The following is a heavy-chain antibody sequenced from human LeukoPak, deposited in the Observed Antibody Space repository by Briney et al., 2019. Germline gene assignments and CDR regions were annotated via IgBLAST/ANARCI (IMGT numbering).Heavy chain of an antibody. Sequence: GASVKVSCKVSGYTLTELSMHWVRQAPGKGLEWMGGFDPEDGETIYAQKFQGRVTMTEDTSTDTAYMELSSLRSEDTAVYYCATDSRTLAAGTWYYYYGMDVWGQGTTVTVSS. CDR1: GYTLTELS. D-gene: IGHD6-13*01. V-gene: IGHV1-24*01. CDR2: FDPEDGET. CDR3: ATDSRTLAAGTWYYYYGMDV. J-gene: IGHJ6*02.